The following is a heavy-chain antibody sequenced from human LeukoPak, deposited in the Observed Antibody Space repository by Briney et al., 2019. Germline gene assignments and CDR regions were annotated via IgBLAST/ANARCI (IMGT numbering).Heavy chain of an antibody. J-gene: IGHJ6*02. CDR1: GYTFTSYY. V-gene: IGHV1-8*02. Sequence: GASVKVSCKASGYTFTSYYMHWVRQAPGQGLEWMGWMNPNSGNTGYAQKFQGRVTMTRNTSISTAYMELSSLRSEDTAVYYCARGLGDYGDYPYYYYGMDVWGQGTTVTVSS. CDR2: MNPNSGNT. D-gene: IGHD4-17*01. CDR3: ARGLGDYGDYPYYYYGMDV.